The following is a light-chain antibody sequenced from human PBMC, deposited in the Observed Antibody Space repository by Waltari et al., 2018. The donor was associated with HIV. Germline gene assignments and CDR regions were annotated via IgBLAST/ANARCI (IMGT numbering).Light chain of an antibody. J-gene: IGLJ1*01. CDR1: TGAFTSGYY. V-gene: IGLV7-43*01. CDR2: STS. Sequence: QTLVTQEPSLTVSPRGTVTPTSASTTGAFTSGYYPNWFQQKPGQAHRALIYSTSNRHSWTPARFSGSLLGGKAALTLSGVQPEDEAEYYCLLTYGGAQRYVFGTGTKVIVL. CDR3: LLTYGGAQRYV.